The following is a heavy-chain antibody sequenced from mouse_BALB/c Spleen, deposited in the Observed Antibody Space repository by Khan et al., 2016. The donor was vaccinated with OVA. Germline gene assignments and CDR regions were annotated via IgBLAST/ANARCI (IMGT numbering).Heavy chain of an antibody. Sequence: QIQLVQSGPELKKPGETVRLSCTASGYTFTTAGIQWVQKMPGKGLKWIGWINTHSGVPKYAEDFKGRFAFSLEISVSTAYLQITNLKNEDTATYYCARGCAAYYRYDGGAIEYWGQGTTVTVS. CDR3: ARGCAAYYRYDGGAIEY. J-gene: IGHJ4*01. D-gene: IGHD2-14*01. V-gene: IGHV9-4*02. CDR1: GYTFTTAG. CDR2: INTHSGVP.